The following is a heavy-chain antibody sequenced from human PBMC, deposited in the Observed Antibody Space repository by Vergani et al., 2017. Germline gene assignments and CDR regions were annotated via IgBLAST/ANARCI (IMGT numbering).Heavy chain of an antibody. Sequence: EVQLLESGGSLKQPGGSVRLFCAASVFTFSTYAMHWVRQAPGKGLECVSALTGGGGSTYYADSVKGRFIISRDNSRDTLYLQMNSLRPEDTATYYCVKDAGGYENFFDSWGQGTLVTVSS. D-gene: IGHD5-12*01. CDR1: VFTFSTYA. CDR3: VKDAGGYENFFDS. CDR2: LTGGGGST. V-gene: IGHV3-23*01. J-gene: IGHJ4*02.